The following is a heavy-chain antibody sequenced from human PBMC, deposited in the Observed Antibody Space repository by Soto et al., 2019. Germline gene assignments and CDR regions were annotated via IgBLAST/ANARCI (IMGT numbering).Heavy chain of an antibody. CDR3: AKDRDYDFWSGYSGGMDV. CDR2: ISYDGSNK. V-gene: IGHV3-30*18. CDR1: GFTFSSYG. J-gene: IGHJ6*02. D-gene: IGHD3-3*01. Sequence: GGSLRLSCAASGFTFSSYGMHWVRQAPGKGLEWVAVISYDGSNKYYADSVKGRFTISRDNSKNTLYLQMNSLRAEDTAVYYCAKDRDYDFWSGYSGGMDVWGQGTTVTVSS.